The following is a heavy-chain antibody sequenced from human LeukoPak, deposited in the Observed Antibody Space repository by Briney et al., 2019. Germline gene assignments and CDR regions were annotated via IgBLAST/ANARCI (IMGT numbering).Heavy chain of an antibody. CDR1: GFPFSSYW. CDR2: INSDGSST. CDR3: ARGEGQLEPFDY. Sequence: GGSLRLSCAASGFPFSSYWMHWVRHAPGKGLVWVSRINSDGSSTSYADSVKGRFTISRVNAKNTLYLQMNSLRAEDTAVYDCARGEGQLEPFDYWGQGTLVTVSS. D-gene: IGHD6-6*01. J-gene: IGHJ4*02. V-gene: IGHV3-74*01.